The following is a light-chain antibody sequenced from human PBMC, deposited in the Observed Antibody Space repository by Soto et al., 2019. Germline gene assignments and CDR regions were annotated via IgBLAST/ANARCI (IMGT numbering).Light chain of an antibody. CDR1: SSNIGAGYN. J-gene: IGLJ2*01. Sequence: QSVLTQPPSVSGAPGQRVTISCTGSSSNIGAGYNVHWYQHLPGTAPKVLIYGNRHRPSGVPDRFSGSKSGTSASLAITGLQADDEADYYCQSYDIRLSGVVFGGGTKLTVL. CDR3: QSYDIRLSGVV. CDR2: GNR. V-gene: IGLV1-40*01.